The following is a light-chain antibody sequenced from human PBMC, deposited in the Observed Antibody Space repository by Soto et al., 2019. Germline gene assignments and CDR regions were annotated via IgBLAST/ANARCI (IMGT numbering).Light chain of an antibody. J-gene: IGLJ1*01. V-gene: IGLV2-14*01. CDR1: SSDVGGYDC. CDR3: SSYTSRFTYV. CDR2: NVT. Sequence: QSALTQPASVSGSPGQSITISCTGTSSDVGGYDCVSWYQQHPGKAPKVMIYNVTNRPSEISNRFSGSKSGNTASLTISGLQAEDEADYYCSSYTSRFTYVFGTGTKLTVL.